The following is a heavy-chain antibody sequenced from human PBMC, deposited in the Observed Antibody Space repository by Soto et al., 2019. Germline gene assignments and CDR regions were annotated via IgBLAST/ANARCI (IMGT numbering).Heavy chain of an antibody. CDR3: ARDWAHFDY. J-gene: IGHJ4*02. CDR2: IWYDGSNK. CDR1: GFTFSGYG. D-gene: IGHD3-16*01. V-gene: IGHV3-33*01. Sequence: PGGSLRLSWAASGFTFSGYGMHGVRQAPGKGLEWVAVIWYDGSNKYYADSVKGRFTISRDNSKNTLYLQMNSLRAEDTAVYYCARDWAHFDYWGQGTLVTVSS.